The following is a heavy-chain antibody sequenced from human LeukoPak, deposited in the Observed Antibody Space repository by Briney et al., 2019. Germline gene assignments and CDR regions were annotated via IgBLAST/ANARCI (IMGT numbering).Heavy chain of an antibody. Sequence: SETLSLTCTVSGGSLHSDFWTWIRQPPGKGREWIGNVYYSGTTNYNPSLQSRVSISVDTSKSQFFLKLTSVTAADTAVYYCAREVVLLSTFGVAPRGTWVDPWGQGTLVTVSS. D-gene: IGHD3-3*01. J-gene: IGHJ5*02. CDR2: VYYSGTT. CDR3: AREVVLLSTFGVAPRGTWVDP. CDR1: GGSLHSDF. V-gene: IGHV4-59*01.